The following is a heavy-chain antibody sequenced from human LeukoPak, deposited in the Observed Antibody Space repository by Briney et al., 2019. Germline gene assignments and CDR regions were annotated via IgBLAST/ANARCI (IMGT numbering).Heavy chain of an antibody. J-gene: IGHJ6*03. CDR3: AKGVGTSYHYHMDV. CDR2: ISWNSYDI. CDR1: GFTFDEYA. D-gene: IGHD1-26*01. Sequence: GGSLRLSCASSGFTFDEYAMHWVRQPPGKGLEWVSGISWNSYDIGYADSVKGRFTISRDNAKNSLYLQMNSLRAEDMALYYCAKGVGTSYHYHMDVWGKGTTVIVSS. V-gene: IGHV3-9*03.